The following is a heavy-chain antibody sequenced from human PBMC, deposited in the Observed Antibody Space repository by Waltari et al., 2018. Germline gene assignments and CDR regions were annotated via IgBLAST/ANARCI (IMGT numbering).Heavy chain of an antibody. CDR3: ARGRGMVRGVIVAPFYYYGMDV. Sequence: QVQLQQWGAGLLKPSETLSLTCAVYGGSFSGYYWSWIRQPPGTGLAWIGEINHSGSTNYNPSLKSRVTISVDTSKNQFSLKLSSVTAADTAVYYCARGRGMVRGVIVAPFYYYGMDVWGQGTTVTVSS. CDR2: INHSGST. V-gene: IGHV4-34*01. CDR1: GGSFSGYY. D-gene: IGHD3-10*01. J-gene: IGHJ6*02.